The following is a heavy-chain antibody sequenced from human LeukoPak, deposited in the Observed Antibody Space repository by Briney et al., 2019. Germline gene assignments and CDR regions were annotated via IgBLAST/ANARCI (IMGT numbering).Heavy chain of an antibody. CDR3: ARHGRRMARGNYYFGY. V-gene: IGHV1-3*03. D-gene: IGHD3-10*01. J-gene: IGHJ4*02. Sequence: GASVKVSCKASGYTFTSYAMHWVRQAPGQRLEWIGWINAGNGNTKYSQEFQGRVTITRDTSASTAYMELSSLRSEAMAVYYCARHGRRMARGNYYFGYWGQGTLVTVSS. CDR1: GYTFTSYA. CDR2: INAGNGNT.